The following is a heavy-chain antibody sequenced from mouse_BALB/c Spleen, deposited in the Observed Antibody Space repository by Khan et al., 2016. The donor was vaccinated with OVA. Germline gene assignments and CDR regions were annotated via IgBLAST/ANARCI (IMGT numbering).Heavy chain of an antibody. Sequence: EVKLLESGPSLVKPSQTLSLTCSVTGDSITSGYWSWIRKFPGNKLEYMGYMIYTGYTDYNPSLKSRIAITRHTSKNQYYLQLNSMTAEDTATYXCARSTYRYAFAYWGQGTLVTVSA. V-gene: IGHV3-8*02. CDR2: MIYTGYT. D-gene: IGHD2-14*01. CDR1: GDSITSGY. CDR3: ARSTYRYAFAY. J-gene: IGHJ3*01.